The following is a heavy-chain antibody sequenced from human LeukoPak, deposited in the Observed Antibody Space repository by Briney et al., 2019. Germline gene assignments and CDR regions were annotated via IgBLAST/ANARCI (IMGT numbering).Heavy chain of an antibody. CDR2: INHSGST. CDR1: GGSFSGYY. Sequence: SETLSLTCAVYGGSFSGYYWSWIRQPPGKGLEWIGEINHSGSTNYNPSLKSRVTISVDTSKNQFSLRLSSVTAADTAVYYCARMTLHHAFDIWGQGTMVTVSS. V-gene: IGHV4-34*01. J-gene: IGHJ3*02. CDR3: ARMTLHHAFDI.